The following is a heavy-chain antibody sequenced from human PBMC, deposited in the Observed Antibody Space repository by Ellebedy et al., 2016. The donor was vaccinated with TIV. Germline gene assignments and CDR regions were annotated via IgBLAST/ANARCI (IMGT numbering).Heavy chain of an antibody. D-gene: IGHD3-10*01. CDR1: GFTFSSYA. J-gene: IGHJ6*02. CDR3: AKNSGSGSYVMDV. CDR2: ISGSGGST. Sequence: GGSLRLXXAASGFTFSSYAMSWVRQAPGKGLEWVSAISGSGGSTYYADSVKGRFTISRDNSQNTLSLQMNSLRVEDTAVYYCAKNSGSGSYVMDVWGQGTTVTVSS. V-gene: IGHV3-23*01.